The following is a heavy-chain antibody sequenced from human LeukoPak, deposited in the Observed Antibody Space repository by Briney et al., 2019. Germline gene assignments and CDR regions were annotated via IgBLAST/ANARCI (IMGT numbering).Heavy chain of an antibody. CDR2: ISAYNGNT. J-gene: IGHJ6*02. D-gene: IGHD1-26*01. CDR3: ARGPGSPGAYYYYGMDV. Sequence: GASVKVSCKASGYTFTSYGISWVRQAPGQGLEWMGWISAYNGNTNYAQKLQGRVTMTTDTSTSTAYMELRSLRSDNTAVYYCARGPGSPGAYYYYGMDVWGQGTTVTVSS. V-gene: IGHV1-18*01. CDR1: GYTFTSYG.